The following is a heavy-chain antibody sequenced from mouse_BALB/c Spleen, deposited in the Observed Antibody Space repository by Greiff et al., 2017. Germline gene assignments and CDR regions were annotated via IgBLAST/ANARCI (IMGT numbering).Heavy chain of an antibody. V-gene: IGHV1-7*01. CDR1: GYTFTSYW. CDR3: ARGGTTVED. CDR2: INPSTGYT. Sequence: QVQLKESGAELAKPGASVKMSCKASGYTFTSYWMHWVKQRPGQGLEWIGYINPSTGYTEYNQKFKDKATLTADKSSSTAYMQLSSLTSEDSAVYCCARGGTTVEDWGEGTTLTVSA. D-gene: IGHD2-14*01. J-gene: IGHJ2*01.